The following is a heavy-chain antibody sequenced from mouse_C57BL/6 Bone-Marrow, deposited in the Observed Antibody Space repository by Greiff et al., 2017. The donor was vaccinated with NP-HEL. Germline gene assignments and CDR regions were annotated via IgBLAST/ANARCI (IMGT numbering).Heavy chain of an antibody. Sequence: QVQLQQPGAELVMPGASVKLSCKASGYTFTSYWMHWVKQRPGQGLEWIGEIDPSDSYTNYNQKFKGKSTLTVDKSSSTAYMQLSSLTSEDSAVYYCARGARGAALITTGFAYWGQGTLVTVSA. CDR1: GYTFTSYW. V-gene: IGHV1-69*01. CDR2: IDPSDSYT. J-gene: IGHJ3*01. CDR3: ARGARGAALITTGFAY. D-gene: IGHD1-1*01.